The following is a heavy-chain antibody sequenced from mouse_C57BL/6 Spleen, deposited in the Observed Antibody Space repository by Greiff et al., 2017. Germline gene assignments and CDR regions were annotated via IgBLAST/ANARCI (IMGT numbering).Heavy chain of an antibody. CDR2: INPNNGGT. D-gene: IGHD3-2*02. CDR1: GYTFTDYN. CDR3: ARWGKTAQAPYAMDY. J-gene: IGHJ4*01. Sequence: VQLQQSGPELVKPGASVKIPCKASGYTFTDYNMDWVKQSHGKSLEWIGDINPNNGGTIYNQKFKGKATLTVDKSSSTAYMELRSLTSEDTAVYYCARWGKTAQAPYAMDYWGQGTSVTVSS. V-gene: IGHV1-18*01.